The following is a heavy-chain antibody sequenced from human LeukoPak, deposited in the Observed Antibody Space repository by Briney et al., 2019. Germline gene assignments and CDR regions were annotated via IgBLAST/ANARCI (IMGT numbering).Heavy chain of an antibody. D-gene: IGHD1-26*01. CDR1: GFTFSSYW. J-gene: IGHJ4*02. V-gene: IGHV3-74*01. CDR3: ARSDGSYGY. Sequence: PGGSLRLSCAASGFTFSSYWMHWVRQAPGKGLVWVSRINGDGSTTTYADSVKGRFTISRDNAKNTLYLQMNSLRAEDTAVYYCARSDGSYGYWGQGTLVTVSS. CDR2: INGDGSTT.